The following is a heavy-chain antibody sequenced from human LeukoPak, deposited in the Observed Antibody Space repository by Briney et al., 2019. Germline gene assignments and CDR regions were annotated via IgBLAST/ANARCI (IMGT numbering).Heavy chain of an antibody. J-gene: IGHJ4*02. CDR1: GYTFTAYY. Sequence: ASVKVSCKASGYTFTAYYMHWVRQAPGQGLEWVGWITPNSGDTNYAQKFQGRVTMTRDTSISTAYMELSRLRSDDTAVYYCAKGVDYDILTGYRIPPLYWGQGTLVTVSS. CDR3: AKGVDYDILTGYRIPPLY. V-gene: IGHV1-2*02. D-gene: IGHD3-9*01. CDR2: ITPNSGDT.